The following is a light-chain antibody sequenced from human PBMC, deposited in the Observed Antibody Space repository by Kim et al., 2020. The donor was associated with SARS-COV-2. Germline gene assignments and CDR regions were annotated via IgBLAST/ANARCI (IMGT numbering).Light chain of an antibody. J-gene: IGKJ2*01. CDR1: EGISNA. Sequence: GDRVTITCRASEGISNALAWYQKKPGTAPKLLIFDASTLKNGVPSRFSGSGSGTEFTLTISSLQPDDFATYYCQQYNTYCTFGQGTKLEI. CDR3: QQYNTYCT. CDR2: DAS. V-gene: IGKV1-5*01.